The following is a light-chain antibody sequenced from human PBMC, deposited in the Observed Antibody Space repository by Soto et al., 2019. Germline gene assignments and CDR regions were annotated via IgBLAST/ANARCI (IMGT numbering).Light chain of an antibody. V-gene: IGKV1-39*01. J-gene: IGKJ4*01. CDR1: QGISHY. CDR2: GVS. CDR3: QQSYDAQFT. Sequence: DIQLTQSPSSLSASVGDEVTITCRARQGISHYLTWYQQKTGRAPTLLIYGVSTLQSGVPSRFSGGGSGTDFTLTISNLQLEDFATYYCQQSYDAQFTFGGGTRVEIK.